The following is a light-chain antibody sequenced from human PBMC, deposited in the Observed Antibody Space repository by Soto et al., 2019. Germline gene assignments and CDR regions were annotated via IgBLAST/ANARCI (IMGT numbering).Light chain of an antibody. CDR2: EVS. CDR3: SAYTISSTWV. CDR1: SSDVGGYKY. J-gene: IGLJ2*01. V-gene: IGLV2-14*01. Sequence: QSVLTQPASVSGSPGQSIAISCTGSSSDVGGYKYVSWYQQYPGKAPKLMIYEVSNRPSEISKRFSGSKSGNTAFLTISGLQTDDEADYYCSAYTISSTWVFGGGTKLTVL.